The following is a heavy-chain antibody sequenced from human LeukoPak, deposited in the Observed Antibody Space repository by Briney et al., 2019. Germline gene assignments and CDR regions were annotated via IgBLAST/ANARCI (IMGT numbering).Heavy chain of an antibody. CDR1: GFTFSSYE. CDR2: ISGSGGST. Sequence: GGSLRLSCAASGFTFSSYEMNWVRQAPGKGLEWVSAISGSGGSTYYADSVKGRFTISRDNSKNTLYLQMNSLRAEDTAVYYCAKAGYSSGWAYFDYWGQGTLVTVSS. D-gene: IGHD6-19*01. CDR3: AKAGYSSGWAYFDY. J-gene: IGHJ4*02. V-gene: IGHV3-23*01.